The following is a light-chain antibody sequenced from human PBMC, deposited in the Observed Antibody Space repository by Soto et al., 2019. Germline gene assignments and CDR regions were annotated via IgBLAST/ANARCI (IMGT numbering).Light chain of an antibody. V-gene: IGLV2-14*03. CDR3: NSYAGSNNWV. Sequence: QSALTQPASVSGSPGQSIILSCTGTSSDVGGFSYVSWYQQHPGKAPKLMIYDVSIRPSGVSTRFSGSKSGNTASLTVSGLQAEDEADYYCNSYAGSNNWVFGGGTKVTVL. CDR1: SSDVGGFSY. J-gene: IGLJ3*02. CDR2: DVS.